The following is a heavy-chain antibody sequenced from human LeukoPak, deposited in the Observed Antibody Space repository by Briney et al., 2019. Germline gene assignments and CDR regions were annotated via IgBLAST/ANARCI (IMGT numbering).Heavy chain of an antibody. CDR3: ARQSFIAGDNWNYVLNGDDALDI. CDR1: GYTFSRYG. Sequence: ASMKVACKASGYTFSRYGITWVLQATGQWLEWIECITAYDGNTNFAQNFQARVTMTTDTSTNTAYMELRSLRSDDTAVYYCARQSFIAGDNWNYVLNGDDALDIWGQGTMVTVSS. D-gene: IGHD1-7*01. V-gene: IGHV1-18*01. CDR2: ITAYDGNT. J-gene: IGHJ3*02.